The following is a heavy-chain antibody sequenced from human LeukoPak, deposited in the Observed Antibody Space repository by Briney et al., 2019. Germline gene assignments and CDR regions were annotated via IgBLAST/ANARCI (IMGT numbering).Heavy chain of an antibody. CDR3: ARGRSGSYFAEYFQH. J-gene: IGHJ1*01. D-gene: IGHD1-26*01. Sequence: PGGSLRLSCAASGFTFSSYSMHWVRQAPGKGLEYVSVIISNGGSTYYADSVKGRFTISRDNSKNTLYLQMGGLRVEDMAVYYCARGRSGSYFAEYFQHWGQGTLVTVSS. V-gene: IGHV3-64*02. CDR1: GFTFSSYS. CDR2: IISNGGST.